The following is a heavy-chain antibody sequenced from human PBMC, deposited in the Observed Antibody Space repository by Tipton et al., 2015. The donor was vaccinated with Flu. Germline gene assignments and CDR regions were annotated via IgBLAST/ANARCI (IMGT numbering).Heavy chain of an antibody. V-gene: IGHV3-49*04. D-gene: IGHD2-15*01. CDR1: GFTFGDYA. Sequence: SLRLSCTASGFTFGDYAMSWVRQAPGKGLEWVGFIRSKAYGGTTEYAASVKGRFTISRDDSKSIAYLQMNSLKTEDTAVYYCTRDIVVVRDRYYYYYYMDVWGKGTTVTVSS. CDR2: IRSKAYGGTT. CDR3: TRDIVVVRDRYYYYYYMDV. J-gene: IGHJ6*03.